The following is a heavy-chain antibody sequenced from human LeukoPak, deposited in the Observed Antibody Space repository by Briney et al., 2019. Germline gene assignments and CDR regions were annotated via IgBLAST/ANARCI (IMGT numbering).Heavy chain of an antibody. V-gene: IGHV4-34*01. Sequence: SETLSLTCAVSGVSFNDYYWSWVRQTPGRGLEWIGEINHSGYTNDSPTLKSRVTLSIDTSRKQFSLNLRSVTVADTGIYYCTRMTTGHDYWGQGTLVTVSS. CDR2: INHSGYT. J-gene: IGHJ4*02. D-gene: IGHD4-17*01. CDR1: GVSFNDYY. CDR3: TRMTTGHDY.